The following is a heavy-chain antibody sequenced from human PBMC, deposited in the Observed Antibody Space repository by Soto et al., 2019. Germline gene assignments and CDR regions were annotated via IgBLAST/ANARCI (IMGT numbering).Heavy chain of an antibody. D-gene: IGHD2-2*01. J-gene: IGHJ4*02. V-gene: IGHV3-23*01. CDR3: VREDCRTASCPVGFFDY. CDR2: ISGSGAII. Sequence: EVQLLESGGGLVQPGGSLRLSCAASGFTFSSYAMSWVRQAPGKGLEWVSAISGSGAIIFYADSVRGRFTISRDNAKNSLFLQMDSLRAEDTAIYYCVREDCRTASCPVGFFDYWGQGSLVTVSS. CDR1: GFTFSSYA.